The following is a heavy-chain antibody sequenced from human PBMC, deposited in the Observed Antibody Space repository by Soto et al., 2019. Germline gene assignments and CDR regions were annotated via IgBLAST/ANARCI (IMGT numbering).Heavy chain of an antibody. D-gene: IGHD3-16*01. Sequence: QVQLVQSGAEVKKPGSSVKVSCKASGGTFSSYSINWVRQAPGQGLEWMGEIIPIFGTANYAQNFQGRVTITADESTSTAYMELSRLRSEDTAVYYCARDGGRHSGGIDYWGQGTLVTVSS. CDR3: ARDGGRHSGGIDY. CDR1: GGTFSSYS. V-gene: IGHV1-69*01. J-gene: IGHJ4*02. CDR2: IIPIFGTA.